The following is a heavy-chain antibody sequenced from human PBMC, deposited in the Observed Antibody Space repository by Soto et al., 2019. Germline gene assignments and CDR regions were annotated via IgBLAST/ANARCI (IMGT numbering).Heavy chain of an antibody. D-gene: IGHD3-16*01. CDR3: ARDPRGGGGDLYFDY. V-gene: IGHV1-69*01. J-gene: IGHJ4*02. CDR1: GGTFSSYA. Sequence: QVQLVQSGAEVKKPGSSVKVSCKASGGTFSSYAISWVRQAPGQGLEWMGGIIPIFGTANYAQKFQGRVTITADESTSTAYMERSSLRSEDTAVYYCARDPRGGGGDLYFDYWGQGTLVTVSS. CDR2: IIPIFGTA.